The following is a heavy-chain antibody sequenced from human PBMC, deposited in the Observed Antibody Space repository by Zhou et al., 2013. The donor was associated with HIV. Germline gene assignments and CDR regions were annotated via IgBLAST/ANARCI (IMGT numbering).Heavy chain of an antibody. CDR1: GYTFTGYY. D-gene: IGHD2-15*01. CDR2: TSVYNGNT. J-gene: IGHJ4*02. CDR3: ARSGYGRPADY. Sequence: QVQLVQSGAEVKKPGASVKVSCKASGYTFTGYYMHWVRQAPGQGLEWMGWTSVYNGNTNYAQKFQGRVTMTTDTSTNTAHMELRRLTSDDTAVYFCARSGYGRPADYWGQGTLVTVSS. V-gene: IGHV1-18*04.